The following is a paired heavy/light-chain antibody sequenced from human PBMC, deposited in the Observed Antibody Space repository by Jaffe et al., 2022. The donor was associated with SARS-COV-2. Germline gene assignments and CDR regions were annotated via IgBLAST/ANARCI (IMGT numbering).Light chain of an antibody. CDR3: SSYAGSNNVL. V-gene: IGLV2-8*01. CDR2: EVS. CDR1: SSDVGGYNY. Sequence: QSALTQPPSASGSPGQSVTISCTGTSSDVGGYNYVSWYQQHPGKAPKLMIYEVSKRPSGVPDRFSGSKSGNTASLTVSGLQAEDEADYYCSSYAGSNNVLFGGGTKLTVL. J-gene: IGLJ2*01.
Heavy chain of an antibody. CDR3: AALLGDSSGYYFDY. J-gene: IGHJ4*02. CDR2: ISFDGSNK. D-gene: IGHD3-22*01. Sequence: QVQLVESGGGVVQPGRSLRLSCAASGFTFSSYAMHWVRQAPDKGLEWVAVISFDGSNKYYADSVKGRFTVSRDNSKNTLYLQMDSLRAEDTAVYYCAALLGDSSGYYFDYWGQGTLVTVSS. V-gene: IGHV3-30*04. CDR1: GFTFSSYA.